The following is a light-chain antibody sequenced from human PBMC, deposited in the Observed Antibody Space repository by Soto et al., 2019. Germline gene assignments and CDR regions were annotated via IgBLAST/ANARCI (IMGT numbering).Light chain of an antibody. CDR2: AAS. Sequence: ERVMSKYPTSVSVSKGERATLSGTPSQSVGSNLAWYQQKPGQAPRLLIYAASTRATGIPARFSGSWSGTDFTLTIISFQSEDFAVYYCQEDNAWPLTFGGGTKVDIK. J-gene: IGKJ4*01. CDR3: QEDNAWPLT. V-gene: IGKV3-15*01. CDR1: QSVGSN.